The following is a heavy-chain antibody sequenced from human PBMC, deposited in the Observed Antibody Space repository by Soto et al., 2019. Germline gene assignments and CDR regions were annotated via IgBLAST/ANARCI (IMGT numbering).Heavy chain of an antibody. CDR2: IHYSGNT. Sequence: QVQLQESGPGLVKPSEILSLTCTVSGESVKSGSYYWNWIRQPPGKGLERIGYIHYSGNTRYNPSLKRRVDMSPDTSKNQSSLKLTSVTAADTAVYYCATHATWSPGRFDPWGQGTLVTVSS. J-gene: IGHJ5*02. CDR3: ATHATWSPGRFDP. D-gene: IGHD2-2*01. V-gene: IGHV4-61*01. CDR1: GESVKSGSYY.